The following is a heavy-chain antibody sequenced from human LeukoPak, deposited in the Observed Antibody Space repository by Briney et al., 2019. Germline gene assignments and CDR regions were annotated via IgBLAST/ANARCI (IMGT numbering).Heavy chain of an antibody. CDR1: GYTLTELS. Sequence: ASVKVSCKVSGYTLTELSMHWVRQAPGKGLEWMGGFDPEDGETIYAQKFQGRVTMTEDTSTDTAYMELSSLRSEDTAVYYCATRYMETGYSSGWYLPFFDDWGQGTLVTVSS. J-gene: IGHJ4*02. CDR3: ATRYMETGYSSGWYLPFFDD. CDR2: FDPEDGET. V-gene: IGHV1-24*01. D-gene: IGHD6-19*01.